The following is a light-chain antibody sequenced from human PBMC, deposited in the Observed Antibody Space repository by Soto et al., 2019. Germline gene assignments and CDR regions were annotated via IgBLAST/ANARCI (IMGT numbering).Light chain of an antibody. V-gene: IGKV1-17*01. J-gene: IGKJ5*01. Sequence: DIQMTQSPSFLSASVGDRVTITCRASQAISNYLNWYQQKPGKAPNLLIFGAKTLQSGVPSRFSGSGYGTDFTLTISSLQPEDFATYYCLHHHNFPITFGQGTRLEAK. CDR2: GAK. CDR3: LHHHNFPIT. CDR1: QAISNY.